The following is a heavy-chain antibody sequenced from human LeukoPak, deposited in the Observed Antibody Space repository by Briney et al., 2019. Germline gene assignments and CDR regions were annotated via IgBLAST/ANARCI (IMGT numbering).Heavy chain of an antibody. CDR2: IGIAGDT. Sequence: GGSLRLSCAASGFTFSSYDMHWVRQTTGKGLEWVSSIGIAGDTYYPGSVKGRFTISRENAKDSLYLQMNSLRAGDTAVYYCARAPPYSSASWGYYGMDVWGQGTTVTVSS. J-gene: IGHJ6*02. V-gene: IGHV3-13*01. CDR3: ARAPPYSSASWGYYGMDV. CDR1: GFTFSSYD. D-gene: IGHD6-6*01.